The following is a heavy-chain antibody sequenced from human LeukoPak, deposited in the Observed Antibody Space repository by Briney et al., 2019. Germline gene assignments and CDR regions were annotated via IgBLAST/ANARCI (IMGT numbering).Heavy chain of an antibody. D-gene: IGHD2-15*01. CDR1: GFTVSSNY. CDR2: IYSGGST. Sequence: GGSLRLSCAASGFTVSSNYMSWVRQAPGKGLEWVSVIYSGGSTYYADSVKGRFTISRDNSKNTLYLQMNSLRAEDTAVYYCARDPPHCSGGSCYFFDYWGQGTLVTVSS. V-gene: IGHV3-53*05. CDR3: ARDPPHCSGGSCYFFDY. J-gene: IGHJ4*02.